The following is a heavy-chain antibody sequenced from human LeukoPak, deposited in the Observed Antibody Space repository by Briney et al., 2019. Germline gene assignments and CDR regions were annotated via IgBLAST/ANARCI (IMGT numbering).Heavy chain of an antibody. CDR1: GFTFSSYS. D-gene: IGHD6-6*01. J-gene: IGHJ4*02. V-gene: IGHV3-21*04. CDR3: AKVYIAALHPSYYFDY. CDR2: ISSSSSYI. Sequence: GGSLRLACAASGFTFSSYSMNWVRQAPGKGLEWVSSISSSSSYIYYADSVKGRFTISRDNSKNTLYLQMNSLRAEDTAVYYCAKVYIAALHPSYYFDYWGQGTLVTVSS.